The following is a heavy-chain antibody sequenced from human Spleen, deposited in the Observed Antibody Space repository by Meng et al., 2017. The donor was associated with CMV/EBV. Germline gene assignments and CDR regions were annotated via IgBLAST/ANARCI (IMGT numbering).Heavy chain of an antibody. CDR1: GFTFDDYG. V-gene: IGHV3-7*01. J-gene: IGHJ4*02. Sequence: GGSLRLSCAASGFTFDDYGMSWVRQAPGKGLEWVANINQDGSDKYYVDSVKGRFTISRDNAKNSLYLQMNSLRAEDTAVYYCARPSVGARTLKYFEYWGLGTLVTVSS. CDR2: INQDGSDK. CDR3: ARPSVGARTLKYFEY. D-gene: IGHD1-26*01.